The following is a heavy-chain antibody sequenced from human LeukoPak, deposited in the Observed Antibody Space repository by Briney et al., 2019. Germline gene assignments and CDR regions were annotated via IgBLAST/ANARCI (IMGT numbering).Heavy chain of an antibody. CDR1: RFTFSSYE. V-gene: IGHV3-48*03. D-gene: IGHD3-10*02. CDR2: ISSSGSTI. J-gene: IGHJ6*04. CDR3: AELGITIIGGV. Sequence: GGSLRLSCAASRFTFSSYEMNWVRQAPGKGLEWVSYISSSGSTIYYADSVKGRFTISRENAKNSLYLQMNSLRAEDTAVYYCAELGITIIGGVWGKGTTVTISS.